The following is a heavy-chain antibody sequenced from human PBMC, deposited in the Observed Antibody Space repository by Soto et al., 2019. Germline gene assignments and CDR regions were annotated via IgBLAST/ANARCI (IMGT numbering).Heavy chain of an antibody. V-gene: IGHV3-23*01. J-gene: IGHJ4*02. CDR1: GFSFSTCA. Sequence: EVQLLESGGGLVQPGGSLRLSCAASGFSFSTCAVSWVRQAPGKGLEWFSSISASGDTTHYAESVRGRFTISRDNSRNTLHLQMSSLTAEDTAIYSCAAQATGYFVPFDFWGRGTLVTVSS. CDR2: ISASGDTT. CDR3: AAQATGYFVPFDF. D-gene: IGHD3-22*01.